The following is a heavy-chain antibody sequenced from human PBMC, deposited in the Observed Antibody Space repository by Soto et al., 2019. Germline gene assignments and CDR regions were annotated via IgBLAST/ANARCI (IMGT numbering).Heavy chain of an antibody. CDR2: ISSSGSTI. Sequence: EVQLVESGGGLVQPGGSLRLSCAASGFTFSSYEMNWVRQAPGKGLEWVSYISSSGSTIYYADSVKGRFTISRDNAKNSLYLQMNSLRAEDTAVYYCARDIRGYYYDSGPYNWFDPWGQGTLVTVSS. CDR3: ARDIRGYYYDSGPYNWFDP. CDR1: GFTFSSYE. J-gene: IGHJ5*02. D-gene: IGHD3-22*01. V-gene: IGHV3-48*03.